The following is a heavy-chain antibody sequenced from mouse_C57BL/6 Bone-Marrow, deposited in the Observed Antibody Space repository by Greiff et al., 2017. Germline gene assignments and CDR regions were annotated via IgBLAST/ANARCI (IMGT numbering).Heavy chain of an antibody. CDR3: ATGRRAKAGYFDY. D-gene: IGHD6-1*01. CDR2: IDPSDSYT. J-gene: IGHJ2*01. CDR1: GYTFTSYW. V-gene: IGHV1-69*01. Sequence: QVQLQQPGAELVMPGASVKLSCKASGYTFTSYWMHWVKQRPGQGLEWIGEIDPSDSYTNYNQKFKGKSTLTVDKSSSTAYMQLSSLTSEDSAVDYCATGRRAKAGYFDYWGQGTTLTVSS.